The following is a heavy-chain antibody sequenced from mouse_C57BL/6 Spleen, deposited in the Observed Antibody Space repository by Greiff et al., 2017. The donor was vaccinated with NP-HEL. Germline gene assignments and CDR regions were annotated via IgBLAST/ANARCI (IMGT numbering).Heavy chain of an antibody. CDR1: GFTFSDFY. D-gene: IGHD1-1*01. CDR2: SRNKANDYTT. CDR3: ARDPNYGSSPHWYFDV. J-gene: IGHJ1*03. V-gene: IGHV7-1*01. Sequence: EVNLVESGGGLVQSGRSLRLSCATSGFTFSDFYMEWVRQAPGKGLEWIAASRNKANDYTTEYSASVKGRFIVSRDTSQSILYLQMNALRAEDTAIYYCARDPNYGSSPHWYFDVWGTGTTVTVSS.